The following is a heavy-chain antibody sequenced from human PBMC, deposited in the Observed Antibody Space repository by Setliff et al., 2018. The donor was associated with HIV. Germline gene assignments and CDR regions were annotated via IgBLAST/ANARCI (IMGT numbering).Heavy chain of an antibody. V-gene: IGHV4-34*01. CDR1: GGSFSSYY. CDR3: ARARYGDYAYFDY. Sequence: SETLSLTCAVYGGSFSSYYWSWIRQPPGKGLEWIGEINHSGSTNYNPSLKSRVTISVDTSKNQFSLKLSSVSAADTAVYYCARARYGDYAYFDYWGQGTLVTVSS. J-gene: IGHJ4*02. CDR2: INHSGST. D-gene: IGHD4-17*01.